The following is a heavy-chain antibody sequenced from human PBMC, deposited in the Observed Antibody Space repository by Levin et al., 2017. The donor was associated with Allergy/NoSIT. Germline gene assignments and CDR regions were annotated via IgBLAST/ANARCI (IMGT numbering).Heavy chain of an antibody. V-gene: IGHV3-23*01. CDR3: AKTRDGYNYIDY. J-gene: IGHJ4*02. Sequence: GGSLRLSCAASGFTFYNFAMSWVRQAPGKGLEWVSDISGSGGGTFYADSVKGRFTISRDNSKNTLYLQMNSLRAEDTAVYYCAKTRDGYNYIDYWGQGTLVTVSS. CDR2: ISGSGGGT. CDR1: GFTFYNFA. D-gene: IGHD5-24*01.